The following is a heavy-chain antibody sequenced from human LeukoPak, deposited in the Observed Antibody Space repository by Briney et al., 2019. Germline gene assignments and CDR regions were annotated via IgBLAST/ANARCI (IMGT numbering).Heavy chain of an antibody. V-gene: IGHV3-30*04. CDR1: GFTFSSYA. D-gene: IGHD3-10*01. CDR3: ARDHDIVREPNYYYGMDV. Sequence: GRSLRLSCAASGFTFSSYAMHWVRQAPGKGLEWVAVISYDGSNKYYADSVKGRFTISRDNSKNTLYLQMNSLRAEDTAVYYCARDHDIVREPNYYYGMDVWGQGTTVTVSS. J-gene: IGHJ6*02. CDR2: ISYDGSNK.